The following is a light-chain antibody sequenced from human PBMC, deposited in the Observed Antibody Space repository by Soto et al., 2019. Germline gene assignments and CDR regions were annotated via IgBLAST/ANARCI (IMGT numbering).Light chain of an antibody. J-gene: IGLJ2*01. V-gene: IGLV2-14*01. Sequence: QSALTQPASVSGSPGQSITISCTGTSSDVGGYNYVSWYQQHPGKAPKLMIYEVSNRPSGVSNRFSGPKSGNTASLTISGLQPEDEADYYCSSFTTSSTVVFGGGTKVTVL. CDR3: SSFTTSSTVV. CDR2: EVS. CDR1: SSDVGGYNY.